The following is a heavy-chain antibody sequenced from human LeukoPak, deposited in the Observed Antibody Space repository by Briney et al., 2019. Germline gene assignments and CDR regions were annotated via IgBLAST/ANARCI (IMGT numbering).Heavy chain of an antibody. V-gene: IGHV3-7*03. J-gene: IGHJ4*02. Sequence: GGSLRLSCAASGFTFSNYWITWVRQAPGKGLEWVANIKQDGSEKYYMDSVKGRFTISRDNAKNSLFLQMNSLRAEDTAVYYCARGDRVGVTTGHFDYWGQGTLVTVSS. CDR3: ARGDRVGVTTGHFDY. D-gene: IGHD1-26*01. CDR1: GFTFSNYW. CDR2: IKQDGSEK.